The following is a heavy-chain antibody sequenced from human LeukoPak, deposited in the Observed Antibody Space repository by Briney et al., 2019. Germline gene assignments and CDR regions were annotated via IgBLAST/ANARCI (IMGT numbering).Heavy chain of an antibody. CDR3: ARDRGNYYGSGSYYPNWFDP. D-gene: IGHD3-10*01. J-gene: IGHJ5*02. V-gene: IGHV3-33*01. CDR2: IWYDGSNK. CDR1: GFTFNRYG. Sequence: GGSLRLSCAESGFTFNRYGMHWVRQAPGKGLEWVAVIWYDGSNKYYADSVKGRFTISRDNSKNTLDLQMNSLRVEDTAVYYCARDRGNYYGSGSYYPNWFDPWGQGTLVTVSS.